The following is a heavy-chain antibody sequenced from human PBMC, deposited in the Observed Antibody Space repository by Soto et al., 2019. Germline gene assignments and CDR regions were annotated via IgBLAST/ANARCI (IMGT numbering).Heavy chain of an antibody. CDR2: ISYDGSNK. CDR3: AKGYSSGWSYYYFDY. CDR1: GFTFSSYG. D-gene: IGHD6-19*01. V-gene: IGHV3-30*18. Sequence: GGSLRLSCAASGFTFSSYGMHWVRQAPGKGLEWVAVISYDGSNKYYADSVKGRFTISRDNSKNTLYLQMNSLRAEDTAVYYCAKGYSSGWSYYYFDYWGQGTLVTVSS. J-gene: IGHJ4*02.